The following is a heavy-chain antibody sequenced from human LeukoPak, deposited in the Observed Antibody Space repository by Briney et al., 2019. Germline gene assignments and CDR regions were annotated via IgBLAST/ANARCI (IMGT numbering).Heavy chain of an antibody. CDR3: ARWPIHLGYCSGSLCHKWFDP. Sequence: PSETLSLTCNVYGGSIGDYYWNWIRQPPGKGLEWIGYIHHSGTTSSNPSLKSRVTISIDTSKNQFSLNLNSVTAADTAIYYCARWPIHLGYCSGSLCHKWFDPWGQGTLVTVSS. J-gene: IGHJ5*02. V-gene: IGHV4-59*08. CDR1: GGSIGDYY. CDR2: IHHSGTT. D-gene: IGHD2-15*01.